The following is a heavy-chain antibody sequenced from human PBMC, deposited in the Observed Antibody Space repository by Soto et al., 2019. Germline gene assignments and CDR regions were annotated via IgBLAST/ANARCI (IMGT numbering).Heavy chain of an antibody. CDR3: ARLPRDCNKTSCYYADH. D-gene: IGHD3-3*01. J-gene: IGHJ4*02. CDR1: GYDFNTNW. Sequence: GETLKISCRGSGYDFNTNWFGWVRQLPGRGLEWVGIMYPGDSDTRYNPSLQGHVTLSVDVTVSTAFLQWRSLETSDTGMYFCARLPRDCNKTSCYYADHWGQGTQVTVSS. V-gene: IGHV5-51*01. CDR2: MYPGDSDT.